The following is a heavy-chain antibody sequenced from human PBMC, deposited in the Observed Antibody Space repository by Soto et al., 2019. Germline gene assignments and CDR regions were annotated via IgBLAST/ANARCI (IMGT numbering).Heavy chain of an antibody. J-gene: IGHJ6*02. D-gene: IGHD3-10*01. CDR1: GGSISSSSYY. CDR2: IYYSGST. CDR3: ARATYYYGSGSYYKGSYYYGMDV. V-gene: IGHV4-39*07. Sequence: SETLSLTCTVSGGSISSSSYYWGWIRQPPGKGLEWIGSIYYSGSTYYNPSLKSRVTISVDTSKNQFSLKLSSVTAADTAVYYCARATYYYGSGSYYKGSYYYGMDVWGQGTTVT.